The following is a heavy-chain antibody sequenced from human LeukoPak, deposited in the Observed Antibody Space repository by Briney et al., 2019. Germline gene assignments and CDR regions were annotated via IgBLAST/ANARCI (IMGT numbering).Heavy chain of an antibody. CDR1: GGSISSSSYY. Sequence: SETLSLTCTVSGGSISSSSYYWGWIRQPPGKGLEWIGSIYYSGSTYYNPSLKSRVTISVDTSKNQFSLKLSSVAAADTAVYYCVRHIAAAGTNWGQGTLVTVSS. CDR3: VRHIAAAGTN. CDR2: IYYSGST. D-gene: IGHD6-13*01. J-gene: IGHJ4*02. V-gene: IGHV4-39*01.